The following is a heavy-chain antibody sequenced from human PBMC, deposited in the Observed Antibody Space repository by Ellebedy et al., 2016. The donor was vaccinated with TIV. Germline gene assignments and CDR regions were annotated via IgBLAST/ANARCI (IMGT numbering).Heavy chain of an antibody. CDR3: ARQYNYGTSGYYVDY. CDR1: GGSISSYY. D-gene: IGHD3-22*01. J-gene: IGHJ4*02. Sequence: MPSETLSLTCAVYGGSISSYYWTWIRQPPGKGLEWIGYIYHNGNTNYNPSLKSRVTISVDTSKNQFSLKLSSVTAADTAVYYCARQYNYGTSGYYVDYWGQGTLLTVSS. CDR2: IYHNGNT. V-gene: IGHV4-59*08.